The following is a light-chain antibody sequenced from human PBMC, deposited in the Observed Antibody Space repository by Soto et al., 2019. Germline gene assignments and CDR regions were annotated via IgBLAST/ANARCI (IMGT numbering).Light chain of an antibody. CDR1: QSVSIN. CDR3: QQYDISPRT. J-gene: IGKJ1*01. CDR2: GAS. Sequence: EIVMTQSPATLSVSPGERATLSCRASQSVSINLAWYQQKPGQAPRVLIYGASTRATGILARFSGSGSGTEFTPTISSLQSEDFAVYYCQQYDISPRTFGQGTKVEVK. V-gene: IGKV3-15*01.